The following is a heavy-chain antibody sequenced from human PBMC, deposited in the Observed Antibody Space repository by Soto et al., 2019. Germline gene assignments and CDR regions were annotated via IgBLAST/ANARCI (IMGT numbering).Heavy chain of an antibody. V-gene: IGHV3-30*18. CDR3: AKEGLYTTLEY. Sequence: QVQLVESGGGVVQPGRSLRLSCAASGFTFKSYGMHWVRQAPGKGLEWVAVISYDGNNKYYADSVKGRFTISRDIPKNTLYLQLNSLRAEDTAVYYCAKEGLYTTLEYWGQGTLVTVSS. J-gene: IGHJ4*02. CDR2: ISYDGNNK. CDR1: GFTFKSYG. D-gene: IGHD1-1*01.